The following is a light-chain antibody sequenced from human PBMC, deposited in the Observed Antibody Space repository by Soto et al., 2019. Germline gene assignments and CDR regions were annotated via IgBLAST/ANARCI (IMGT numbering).Light chain of an antibody. CDR1: QSLLYSSNNKNY. V-gene: IGKV4-1*01. CDR3: QQYYTTPWT. Sequence: DIVLTQSPDSLAVSLGERATINCKSSQSLLYSSNNKNYLTWYQQKPGQPPKLLIYLASTRESGVPDRFSGSGSGTDFTLTISSLQAEDVAMYYCQQYYTTPWTFGQGTKVEIK. CDR2: LAS. J-gene: IGKJ1*01.